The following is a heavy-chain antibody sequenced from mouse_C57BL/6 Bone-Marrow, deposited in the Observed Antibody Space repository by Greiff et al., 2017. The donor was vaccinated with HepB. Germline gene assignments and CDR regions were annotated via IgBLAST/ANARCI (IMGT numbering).Heavy chain of an antibody. CDR2: IRLKSDNYAT. CDR1: GFTFSNYW. J-gene: IGHJ2*01. CDR3: TAGDWGES. V-gene: IGHV6-3*01. Sequence: EVKLEESGGGLVQPGGSMKLSCVASGFTFSNYWMNWVRQSPEKGLEWVAQIRLKSDNYATHYAESVKGRFTISRDDSKSSVYLQMNNLRAEDTGIYYCTAGDWGESWGQGTTLTVSS. D-gene: IGHD4-1*01.